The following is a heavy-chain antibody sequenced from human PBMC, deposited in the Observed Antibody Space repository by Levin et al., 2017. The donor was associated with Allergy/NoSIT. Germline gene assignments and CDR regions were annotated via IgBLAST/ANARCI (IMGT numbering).Heavy chain of an antibody. CDR1: GYTFTDYY. J-gene: IGHJ4*02. CDR3: ARDEGTTIAFDY. CDR2: VSPDTGGT. Sequence: ASVKVSCKASGYTFTDYYIHWVRQAPGQGLEWMGRVSPDTGGTNFAQKFQGRVTMTRDTSINTAYMELSSLTSDDTAVYYCARDEGTTIAFDYWSQGSLVTVSS. D-gene: IGHD1-26*01. V-gene: IGHV1-2*06.